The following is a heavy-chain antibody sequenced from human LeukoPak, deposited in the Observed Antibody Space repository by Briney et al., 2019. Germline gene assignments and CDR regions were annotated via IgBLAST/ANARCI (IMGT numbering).Heavy chain of an antibody. CDR3: ARQRISSGWNWRYFDY. D-gene: IGHD6-19*01. CDR2: IYYSGST. J-gene: IGHJ4*02. Sequence: SETLSLTCTVSGGSISSSSYYWGWIGQPPGKGLEWIGCIYYSGSTYYNPSLKSRVTISVDTSKNQFSLKLSSVTAADTAVYYCARQRISSGWNWRYFDYWGQGTLVTVSS. CDR1: GGSISSSSYY. V-gene: IGHV4-39*01.